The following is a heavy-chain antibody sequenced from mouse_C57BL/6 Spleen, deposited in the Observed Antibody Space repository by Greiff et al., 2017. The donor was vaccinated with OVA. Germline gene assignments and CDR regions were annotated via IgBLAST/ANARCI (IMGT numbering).Heavy chain of an antibody. Sequence: EVQGVESGAGLVKPGASLKLSCAASGFTFSSYAMSWVSQTPEQRLEWVAYISNGGDYTYYAETVKGRFTISRDNTNNTLYLQMSSLKSEDTAIYYYTRDKDYGTFAYWGQGTLVTVSA. CDR3: TRDKDYGTFAY. CDR1: GFTFSSYA. J-gene: IGHJ3*01. CDR2: ISNGGDYT. D-gene: IGHD2-4*01. V-gene: IGHV5-9-1*02.